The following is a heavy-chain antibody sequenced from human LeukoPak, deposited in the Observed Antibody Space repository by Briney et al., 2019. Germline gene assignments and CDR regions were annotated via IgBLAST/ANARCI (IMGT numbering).Heavy chain of an antibody. J-gene: IGHJ4*02. V-gene: IGHV3-30*18. D-gene: IGHD5-24*01. Sequence: GRSLRLACAASGFTFSTYAMHWGRQAPGRGLEWVTVISYDGSIKYYADSVKGRFTISRDNSKNTVYLQMHSLRDEDTAVYYCAKGGEMATIEESDYWGQGTLVTVSS. CDR3: AKGGEMATIEESDY. CDR1: GFTFSTYA. CDR2: ISYDGSIK.